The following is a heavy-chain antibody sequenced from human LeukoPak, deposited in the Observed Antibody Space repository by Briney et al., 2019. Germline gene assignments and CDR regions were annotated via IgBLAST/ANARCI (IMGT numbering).Heavy chain of an antibody. Sequence: ASVTVSCKASGYTFTGYYMHWVRQAPGQGLEWMGWINPNSGGTNYAQKFQGRVTMTRDTSISTAYMELSRLRSDDTAVYYCARGGCSGGSCYSLAPDYFDYWGQGTLVTVSS. CDR2: INPNSGGT. J-gene: IGHJ4*02. CDR3: ARGGCSGGSCYSLAPDYFDY. CDR1: GYTFTGYY. D-gene: IGHD2-15*01. V-gene: IGHV1-2*02.